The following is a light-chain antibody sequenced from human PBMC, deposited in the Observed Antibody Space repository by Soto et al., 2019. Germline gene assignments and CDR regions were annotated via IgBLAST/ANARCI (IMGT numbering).Light chain of an antibody. Sequence: QSVLTQPPSASESPGQSVTISRTGTTSDIGGYNYVSWYQQHPGKAPKLMIFEVDRRPSGVPDRFSGSKSGNTASLTVSGLQAEDESDYYCSSYAGSNNFVFGTGTKVTVL. V-gene: IGLV2-8*01. CDR1: TSDIGGYNY. J-gene: IGLJ1*01. CDR2: EVD. CDR3: SSYAGSNNFV.